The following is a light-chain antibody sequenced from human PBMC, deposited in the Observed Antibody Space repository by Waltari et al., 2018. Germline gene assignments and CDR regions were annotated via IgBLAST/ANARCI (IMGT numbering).Light chain of an antibody. J-gene: IGLJ3*02. Sequence: QAALTQPATVAGSPGQSITNPCTGTRSDVGHYNLVTWYQHRPGKAPKFMIYEVSKRPSGISNRFSGSKSGNTASLTISGLQAEDEADYYCCSYAGSGTLLFGGGTKLTVL. CDR3: CSYAGSGTLL. CDR1: RSDVGHYNL. CDR2: EVS. V-gene: IGLV2-23*02.